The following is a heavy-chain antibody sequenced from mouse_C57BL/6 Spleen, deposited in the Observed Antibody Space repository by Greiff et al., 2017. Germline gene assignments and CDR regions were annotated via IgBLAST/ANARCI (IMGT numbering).Heavy chain of an antibody. D-gene: IGHD1-1*01. CDR3: ARQNYGSSFYYAMDY. V-gene: IGHV2-6-1*01. CDR2: IWSDGST. J-gene: IGHJ4*01. CDR1: GFSLTSYG. Sequence: VKLMESGPGLVAPSQSLSITCTVSGFSLTSYGVHWVRQPPGKGLEWLVVIWSDGSTTYNSALKSRLSISKDNSKSQVFLKMNSLQTDDTAMYYCARQNYGSSFYYAMDYWGQGTSVTVSS.